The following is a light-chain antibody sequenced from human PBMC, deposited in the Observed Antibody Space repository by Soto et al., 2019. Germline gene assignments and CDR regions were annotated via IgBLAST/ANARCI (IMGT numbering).Light chain of an antibody. CDR3: AVWDDSLSGVV. CDR1: SSNIGSNY. Sequence: QSVLTQPPSASGTPGHTVTISSPGSSSNIGSNYVFWYQHLPGTAPKLLIYGNNQRPSGVPDRFSGSRSGTSASLAISGLRPEDEADYYCAVWDDSLSGVVFGGGTKLTVL. J-gene: IGLJ3*02. CDR2: GNN. V-gene: IGLV1-47*01.